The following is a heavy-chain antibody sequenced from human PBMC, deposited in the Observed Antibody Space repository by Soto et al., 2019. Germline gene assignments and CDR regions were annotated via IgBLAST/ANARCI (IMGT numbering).Heavy chain of an antibody. D-gene: IGHD2-15*01. J-gene: IGHJ5*02. CDR3: XXXXXXTRPGCIVGWFDP. CDR1: GGSISSSSYY. CDR2: IYYSGST. Sequence: TLSLTCTVSGGSISSSSYYWGWIRQPPGKGLEWIGNIYYSGSTYYNPSLEGRVTISIDKSKNQFYLDLNSVTAADTAMYXXXXXXXXTRPGCIVGWFDPWXPGTLVTVSS. V-gene: IGHV4-39*07.